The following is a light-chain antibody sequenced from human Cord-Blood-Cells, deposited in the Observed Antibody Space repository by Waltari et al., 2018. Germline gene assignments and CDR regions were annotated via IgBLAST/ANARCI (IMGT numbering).Light chain of an antibody. Sequence: EIVMTQSTAPLSVSPGERATLPCRASQCVSSNLAWYQQKPGQAPRLLIYGAATRATGIPARFSGSGSGTEFTLTISSLQSEDFAVYYCQQYNNWPLYTFGQGTKLEIK. CDR3: QQYNNWPLYT. CDR2: GAA. CDR1: QCVSSN. V-gene: IGKV3-15*01. J-gene: IGKJ2*01.